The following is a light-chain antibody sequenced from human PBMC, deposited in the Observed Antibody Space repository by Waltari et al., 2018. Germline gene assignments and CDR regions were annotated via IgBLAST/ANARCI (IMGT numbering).Light chain of an antibody. CDR1: SSDVGGYNS. Sequence: QSALTQPASVSGSPGQSITISCTGTSSDVGGYNSVSWYQAPPGQAPKFIIYDVSDRPSGISQRFSGSKSGNTASLTISGLQAEDEADYYCSSQSSDNVVLFGGGTKLTVL. J-gene: IGLJ2*01. V-gene: IGLV2-14*03. CDR3: SSQSSDNVVL. CDR2: DVS.